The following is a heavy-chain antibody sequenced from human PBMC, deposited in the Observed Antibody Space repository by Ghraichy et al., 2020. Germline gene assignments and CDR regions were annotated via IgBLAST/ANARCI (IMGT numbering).Heavy chain of an antibody. V-gene: IGHV3-33*06. D-gene: IGHD2-15*01. CDR1: GFTFSSYG. J-gene: IGHJ4*02. Sequence: LTCAASGFTFSSYGMHWVRQAPGKGLEWVAVIWYDGNNKYYADSVKGRFTISRDNSKNTLYLQMNSLRAEDTAVYYCAKSTCSDGTCPLYYFDYWGQGTLVTVSS. CDR2: IWYDGNNK. CDR3: AKSTCSDGTCPLYYFDY.